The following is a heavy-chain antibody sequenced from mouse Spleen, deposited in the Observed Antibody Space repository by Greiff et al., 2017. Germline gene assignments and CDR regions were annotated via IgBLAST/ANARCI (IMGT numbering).Heavy chain of an antibody. V-gene: IGHV5-12*02. CDR3: ARKEVRRGFAY. CDR1: GFTFSDYY. CDR2: ISNGGGST. Sequence: EVQGVESGGGLVQPGGSLKLSCATSGFTFSDYYMYWVRQTPEKRLEWVAYISNGGGSTYYPDTVKGRFTISRDNAKNTLYLQMSRLKSEDTAMYYCARKEVRRGFAYWGQGTLVTVSA. J-gene: IGHJ3*01.